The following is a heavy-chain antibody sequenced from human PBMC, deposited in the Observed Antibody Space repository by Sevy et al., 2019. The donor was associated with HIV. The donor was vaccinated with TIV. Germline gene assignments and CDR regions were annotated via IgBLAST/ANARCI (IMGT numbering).Heavy chain of an antibody. V-gene: IGHV3-23*01. CDR2: ISGSGGST. CDR1: GFIFNSYA. CDR3: AKGYGSGSPPDY. Sequence: GGSLRLSCAASGFIFNSYAMSWVRQGPGKGLEWVSTISGSGGSTYYPDSMKGRFTISRDNCKNTLYLEINSLTADETAVYYCAKGYGSGSPPDYWGQGTLVTVSS. J-gene: IGHJ4*02. D-gene: IGHD3-10*01.